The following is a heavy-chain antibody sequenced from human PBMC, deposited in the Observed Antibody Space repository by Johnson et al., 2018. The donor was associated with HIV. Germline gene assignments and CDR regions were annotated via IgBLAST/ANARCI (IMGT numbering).Heavy chain of an antibody. CDR2: ISYDGSNK. D-gene: IGHD4-23*01. V-gene: IGHV3-30*18. Sequence: QVQLVESGGGLVKPGGSLRLSCAASGFTFSGYGMHWVRQAPGKGLEWVAVISYDGSNKYYADSMKGRLTISRDNSKNTLYLQINSLRTEDTAVYYCANLGDYSGLNGFDIWGQGTMVTVSS. CDR3: ANLGDYSGLNGFDI. J-gene: IGHJ3*02. CDR1: GFTFSGYG.